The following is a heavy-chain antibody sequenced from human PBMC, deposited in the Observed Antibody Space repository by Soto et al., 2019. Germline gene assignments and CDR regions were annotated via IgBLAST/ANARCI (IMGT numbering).Heavy chain of an antibody. CDR2: INHSGSS. V-gene: IGHV4-34*01. CDR3: ARGISLIVEVHRDAPDKYYFDS. CDR1: GGSFSGYY. J-gene: IGHJ4*02. D-gene: IGHD2-15*01. Sequence: PSETLSLTCAVYGGSFSGYYWSWIRQSPGKGLEWIGEINHSGSSISNPPLKSRVTISVDTSKNQFSLKLRSVTAADTAAYYCARGISLIVEVHRDAPDKYYFDSWSQGTLVTVSS.